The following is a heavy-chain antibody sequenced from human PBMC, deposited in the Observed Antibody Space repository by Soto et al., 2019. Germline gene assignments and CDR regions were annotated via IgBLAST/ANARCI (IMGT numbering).Heavy chain of an antibody. J-gene: IGHJ5*02. CDR1: GFSLSNARMG. Sequence: QVTLKESGPVLVKPTETLTLTCTVSGFSLSNARMGVSWIRQPPGKALEWLAHIFSNDEKSYSPSLKSRLTISKXXSXSXXVLTMTNMDPVDTATYYCARTTKGNGGWYLNWFDPWGQGTLVTVSS. V-gene: IGHV2-26*01. CDR3: ARTTKGNGGWYLNWFDP. D-gene: IGHD6-19*01. CDR2: IFSNDEK.